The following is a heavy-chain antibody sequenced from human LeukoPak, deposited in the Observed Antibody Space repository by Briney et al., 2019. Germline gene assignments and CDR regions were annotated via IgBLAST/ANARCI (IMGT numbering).Heavy chain of an antibody. CDR1: GFAFSNYD. J-gene: IGHJ2*01. D-gene: IGHD2-21*01. CDR2: ISYDGSNK. CDR3: ARDLWWGSPHWYFDL. Sequence: GGSLRLSCAASGFAFSNYDMHWVRQAPGKGLEWVAVISYDGSNKYYADSVKGRFTISRDSSKNTLYLQMNSLRAEDTAVYYCARDLWWGSPHWYFDLWGRGTLVTVSS. V-gene: IGHV3-30*19.